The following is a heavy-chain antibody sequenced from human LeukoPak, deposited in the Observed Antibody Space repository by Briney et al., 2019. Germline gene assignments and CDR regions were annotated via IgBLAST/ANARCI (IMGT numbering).Heavy chain of an antibody. CDR1: GGSISSSSYY. J-gene: IGHJ4*02. V-gene: IGHV4-39*07. D-gene: IGHD5-12*01. CDR2: IYYSGST. CDR3: ARGKGFTTASRLRFDY. Sequence: SETLSLTCTVSGGSISSSSYYWGWIRQPPGKGLEWIGSIYYSGSTYYNPSLKSRVTISVDTSKNQFSLKLSSVTAADTAVYYCARGKGFTTASRLRFDYWGQGTLVTVSS.